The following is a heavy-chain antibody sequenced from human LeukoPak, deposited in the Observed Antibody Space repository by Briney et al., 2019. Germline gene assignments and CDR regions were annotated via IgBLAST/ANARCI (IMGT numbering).Heavy chain of an antibody. J-gene: IGHJ4*02. Sequence: GGSLRLSCAASGFTFSSYSMNWVRQAPGKGLVWVSRINSAGSSTHYGDSVKGRFTISRDSAKNTLYLQMNSLRAEDTAVYYCARQDAVGAYFDYWGQGILVTVSS. CDR2: INSAGSST. CDR3: ARQDAVGAYFDY. V-gene: IGHV3-74*01. CDR1: GFTFSSYS. D-gene: IGHD1-26*01.